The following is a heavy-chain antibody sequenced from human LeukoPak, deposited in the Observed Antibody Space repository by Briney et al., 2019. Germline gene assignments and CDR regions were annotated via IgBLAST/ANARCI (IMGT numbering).Heavy chain of an antibody. CDR1: GGSISNYY. Sequence: SETLSLTCTVSGGSISNYYWSWVRQPPGKGLEWIGYIYYSGSTTYNPSLKSRVTISLGTSKNQFSLKLSSVTAADSAMYYCARRTYFDLWGRGTLVTVSS. CDR2: IYYSGST. J-gene: IGHJ2*01. CDR3: ARRTYFDL. V-gene: IGHV4-59*08.